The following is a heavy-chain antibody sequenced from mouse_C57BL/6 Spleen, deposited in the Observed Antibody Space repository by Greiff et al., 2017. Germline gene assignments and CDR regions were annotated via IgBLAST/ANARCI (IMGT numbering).Heavy chain of an antibody. CDR3: AGLTGSYWYFDV. V-gene: IGHV1-82*01. J-gene: IGHJ1*03. D-gene: IGHD4-1*01. CDR1: GYAFSSSW. Sequence: VKLVESGPELVKPGASVKISCKASGYAFSSSWMNWVKQRPGKGLEWIGRIYPGDGDTNYNGKFKGKATLTADKSSSTAYMQLSSLTSEYSAVYFCAGLTGSYWYFDVWGTGTTVIVSS. CDR2: IYPGDGDT.